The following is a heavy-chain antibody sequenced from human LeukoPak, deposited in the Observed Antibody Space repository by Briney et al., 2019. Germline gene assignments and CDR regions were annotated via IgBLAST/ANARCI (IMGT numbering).Heavy chain of an antibody. CDR1: GYTLTELS. V-gene: IGHV1-24*01. CDR2: LDPEDGET. D-gene: IGHD3-9*01. Sequence: ASVKVSCKVSGYTLTELSMHWVRQAPGKGLEWMGGLDPEDGETIYAQKFQGRVTMTEDTSTDTAYMELSSLRSEDTAVYYCATGGYDILTGRRGFDYWGQGTLVTVSS. CDR3: ATGGYDILTGRRGFDY. J-gene: IGHJ4*02.